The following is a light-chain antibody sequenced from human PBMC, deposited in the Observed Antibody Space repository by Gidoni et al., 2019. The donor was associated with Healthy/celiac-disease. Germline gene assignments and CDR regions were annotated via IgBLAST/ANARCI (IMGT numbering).Light chain of an antibody. CDR1: SLRSHY. CDR3: NSRDSSGNHYV. V-gene: IGLV3-19*01. Sequence: SSELTQDPAVSVALGQTVRIPCQGDSLRSHYASGYQQKQGQAPVLVIYGKNNRPSGIPVRFSGSSSGNTASLTITGAQAEDEADYYCNSRDSSGNHYVFGTGTKVTVL. J-gene: IGLJ1*01. CDR2: GKN.